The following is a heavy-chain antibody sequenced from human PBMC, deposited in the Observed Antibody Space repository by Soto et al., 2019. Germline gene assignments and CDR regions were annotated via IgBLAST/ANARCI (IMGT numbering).Heavy chain of an antibody. CDR2: IYYSGST. D-gene: IGHD3-3*01. CDR1: GGSISSYY. CDR3: ARYYDFWSGPYYYYYGIDV. Sequence: SETLSLTCTVSGGSISSYYWSWIRQPPGKGLEWIGYIYYSGSTNYNPSLKSRVTISVDTSKNQFSLKLSSVTAADTAVYYCARYYDFWSGPYYYYYGIDVWGQGTPVTV. J-gene: IGHJ6*02. V-gene: IGHV4-59*01.